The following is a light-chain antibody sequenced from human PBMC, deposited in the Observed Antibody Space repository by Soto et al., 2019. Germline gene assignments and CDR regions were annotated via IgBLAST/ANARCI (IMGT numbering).Light chain of an antibody. CDR3: MQPLQSWT. CDR2: LGS. V-gene: IGKV2-28*01. CDR1: QSLLHSNGYNY. Sequence: DIVMNESPLYLPVTPGEPASISCRSSQSLLHSNGYNYLDWYLQKPGQSPQLLIYLGSNRASGVPDRFSGSGSGTDFTLKISRVEAEDVGVYYCMQPLQSWTFGQGTKVDIK. J-gene: IGKJ1*01.